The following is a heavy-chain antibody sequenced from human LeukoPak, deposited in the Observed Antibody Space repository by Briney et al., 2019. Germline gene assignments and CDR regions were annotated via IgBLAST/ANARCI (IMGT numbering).Heavy chain of an antibody. Sequence: SETLSLTCTVSGGSISTNNYNWDWIRQPPGKGLEWIGSISYGGTTYYNPSLKGRVTISVDTSKNQFSLKLSSVTAADTAVYYCARQGGYCSGGTCYPNWFDPWGQGTLVTVSS. CDR2: ISYGGTT. CDR3: ARQGGYCSGGTCYPNWFDP. J-gene: IGHJ5*02. D-gene: IGHD2-15*01. V-gene: IGHV4-39*01. CDR1: GGSISTNNYN.